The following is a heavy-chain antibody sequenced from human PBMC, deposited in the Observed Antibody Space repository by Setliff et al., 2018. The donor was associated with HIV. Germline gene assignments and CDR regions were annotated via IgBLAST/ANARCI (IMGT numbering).Heavy chain of an antibody. J-gene: IGHJ4*02. CDR2: IIPILGVP. D-gene: IGHD4-4*01. V-gene: IGHV1-69*02. CDR3: ARGSPRLQWGLFDY. CDR1: GGPFTSSS. Sequence: GASVKVSCKASGGPFTSSSIGWVRQAPGQGLEWMGRIIPILGVPRYAQKFQGRVTMTRDTSTSTVYMELSSLRSEDTAVYYCARGSPRLQWGLFDYWGQGTLVTVSS.